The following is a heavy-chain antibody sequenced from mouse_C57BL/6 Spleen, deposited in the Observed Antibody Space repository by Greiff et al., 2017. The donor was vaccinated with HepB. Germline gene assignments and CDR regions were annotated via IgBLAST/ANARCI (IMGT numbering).Heavy chain of an antibody. CDR1: GYTFTSYW. CDR2: IDPSDSYT. J-gene: IGHJ2*01. V-gene: IGHV1-50*01. CDR3: ARYEGNYYFDY. D-gene: IGHD2-3*01. Sequence: QVQLQQPGAELVKPGASVKLSCKASGYTFTSYWMQWVKQRPGQGLEWIGEIDPSDSYTNYNQKFKGKATLTVDTSSSKAYMQLSSLTSEDSAVYYCARYEGNYYFDYWGQGTTLTVSS.